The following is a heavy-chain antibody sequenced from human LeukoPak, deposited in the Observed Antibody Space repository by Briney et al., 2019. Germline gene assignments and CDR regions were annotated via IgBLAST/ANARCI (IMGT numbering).Heavy chain of an antibody. J-gene: IGHJ4*02. D-gene: IGHD4-17*01. CDR3: AKDRDYGDFGIDY. CDR2: IWYGGNDK. CDR1: GFTFSTYG. Sequence: GGSLRLSCAASGFTFSTYGMHWVRQAPGKGLEWVAAIWYGGNDKFYADSVRGRFTISRDNSKNTLFLHMNSLRLEDTAVYYCAKDRDYGDFGIDYWGQGTLVTVSS. V-gene: IGHV3-30*02.